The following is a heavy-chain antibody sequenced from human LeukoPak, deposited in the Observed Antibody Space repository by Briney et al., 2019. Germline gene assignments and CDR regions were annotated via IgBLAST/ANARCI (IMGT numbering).Heavy chain of an antibody. CDR2: VKIGNDNT. J-gene: IGHJ4*02. V-gene: IGHV1-3*04. D-gene: IGHD6-19*01. Sequence: GASVKVSCKASGYTLASDAIHWVRQAPGQRLEWMGWVKIGNDNTKYSQKFQGRVTFTRDTSASTVYMELSSLRSEDTAVYYCARRYTNGWYLDYWGQGTLVTVSS. CDR1: GYTLASDA. CDR3: ARRYTNGWYLDY.